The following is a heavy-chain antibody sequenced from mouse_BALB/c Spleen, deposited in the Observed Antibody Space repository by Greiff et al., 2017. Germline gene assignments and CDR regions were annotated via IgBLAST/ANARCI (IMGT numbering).Heavy chain of an antibody. CDR1: GFSLTSYD. CDR3: VRELGRGFAY. J-gene: IGHJ3*01. V-gene: IGHV2-9-2*01. CDR2: IWTGGGT. Sequence: VKLVESGPGLVAPSQSLSITCTVSGFSLTSYDISWIRQPPGKGLEWLGVIWTGGGTNYNSAFMSRLSISKDNSKSQVFLKMNSLQTDDTAIYYCVRELGRGFAYWGQGTLVTVSA. D-gene: IGHD4-1*01.